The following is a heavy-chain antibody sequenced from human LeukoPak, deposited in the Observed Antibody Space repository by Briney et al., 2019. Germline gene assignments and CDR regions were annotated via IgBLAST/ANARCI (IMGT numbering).Heavy chain of an antibody. CDR3: VRDRGYSTFDY. CDR2: MKEDGGEI. Sequence: GGSLRLSCAGTGFPFSNYWMAWVRQAPGKGLEWVANMKEDGGEINYVDSVKGRFTISRDNAKNSLDLQMNSLRVDDTAVYYCVRDRGYSTFDYWGQGTLVIVSS. J-gene: IGHJ4*02. V-gene: IGHV3-7*01. CDR1: GFPFSNYW. D-gene: IGHD4-23*01.